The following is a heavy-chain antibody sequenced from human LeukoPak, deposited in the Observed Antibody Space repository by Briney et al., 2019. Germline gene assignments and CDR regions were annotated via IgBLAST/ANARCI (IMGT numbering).Heavy chain of an antibody. D-gene: IGHD2-2*01. CDR2: ISYDGSKK. V-gene: IGHV3-30-3*01. Sequence: PGGSLRLSCAASGFTFSSYAMHWVRRAPGKGLEWVAVISYDGSKKYYADSVKGRFTISRDNSKNTLYLQMNSLRAEDTAVYYCARDQGCSSTNCYSLFFHYWGQGTLVTVSS. CDR3: ARDQGCSSTNCYSLFFHY. J-gene: IGHJ4*02. CDR1: GFTFSSYA.